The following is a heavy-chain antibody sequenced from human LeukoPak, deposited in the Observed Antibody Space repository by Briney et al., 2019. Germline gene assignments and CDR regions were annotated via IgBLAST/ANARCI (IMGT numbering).Heavy chain of an antibody. Sequence: GGSLRLSCAASGFTFSSYAMSWVRQAPGKGLEWVSAISGSGGSTYYADSVKGRFTISRDNSKNTLYLQMNSLRAEDTAVYYCARDRSRMRAFDIWGQGTMVTVSS. J-gene: IGHJ3*02. CDR2: ISGSGGST. CDR1: GFTFSSYA. CDR3: ARDRSRMRAFDI. V-gene: IGHV3-23*01.